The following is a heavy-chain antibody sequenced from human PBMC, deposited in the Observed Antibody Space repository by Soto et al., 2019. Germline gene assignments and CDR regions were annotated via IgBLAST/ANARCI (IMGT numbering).Heavy chain of an antibody. J-gene: IGHJ4*02. V-gene: IGHV3-11*06. Sequence: GGSLRLSCAASGFTFSDYYMSWIRQAPGKGLEWVSYISSSSSYTNYADSVKGRFTISRDNAKNSLYLQMNSLRAEDTAVYYFAREPESGAFSSGYYYFDYWGQGTLVTVSS. D-gene: IGHD3-22*01. CDR3: AREPESGAFSSGYYYFDY. CDR2: ISSSSSYT. CDR1: GFTFSDYY.